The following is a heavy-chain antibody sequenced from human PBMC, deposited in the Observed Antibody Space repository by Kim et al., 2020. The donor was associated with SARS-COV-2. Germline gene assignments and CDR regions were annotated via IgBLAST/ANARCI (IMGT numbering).Heavy chain of an antibody. J-gene: IGHJ4*02. Sequence: YADSGKGRFTISRDKSKNTLYLQMNSLRAEDTAVYYCARDLMVGGDYVAYWGQGTLVTVSS. V-gene: IGHV3-33*01. CDR3: ARDLMVGGDYVAY. D-gene: IGHD1-26*01.